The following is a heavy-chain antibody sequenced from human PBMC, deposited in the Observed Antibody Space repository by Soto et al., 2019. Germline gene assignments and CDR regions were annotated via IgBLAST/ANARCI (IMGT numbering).Heavy chain of an antibody. CDR3: ARGLLYSTTYFEY. D-gene: IGHD2-8*01. V-gene: IGHV1-69*06. J-gene: IGHJ4*02. Sequence: QVQLVQSGAEVKKPGSSVKVSCKASGDTFTTNSLNWVRQAPGQGLEWMGGIIPVVGTTKYAQKYQDRVTITGDKCTNTAYMELSSLRSDDTAVYYCARGLLYSTTYFEYWCQGTPVTVSS. CDR2: IIPVVGTT. CDR1: GDTFTTNS.